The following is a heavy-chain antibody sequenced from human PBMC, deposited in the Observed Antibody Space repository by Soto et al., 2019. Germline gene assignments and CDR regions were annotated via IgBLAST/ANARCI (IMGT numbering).Heavy chain of an antibody. Sequence: EQLEQSGAEVKKAGESLKISCNGPGHIFSNYWFGWVRQTPGKGLEWMGIIFFRDSETKFSPSFQGQVTISVDKSLNTVYLQWSSLKASDSGVYYCARGYFDSGHGYDLWGQGTQVTVSS. V-gene: IGHV5-51*01. CDR2: IFFRDSET. CDR1: GHIFSNYW. CDR3: ARGYFDSGHGYDL. D-gene: IGHD3-9*01. J-gene: IGHJ5*02.